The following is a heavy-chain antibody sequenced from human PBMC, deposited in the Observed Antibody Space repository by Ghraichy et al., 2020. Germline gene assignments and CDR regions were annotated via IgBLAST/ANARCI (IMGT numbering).Heavy chain of an antibody. CDR2: IHIGGAT. D-gene: IGHD1-7*01. V-gene: IGHV3-53*05. CDR3: VKDGQWELPPF. CDR1: GFLVSSNY. J-gene: IGHJ4*02. Sequence: RGSLRLSCAASGFLVSSNYMGWVRQAPGSGPEWVSIIHIGGATFYADSVEGRFIITRDNSKNTLYLHMNSLRSEDPAIYFCVKDGQWELPPFWGQGTRVTVSS.